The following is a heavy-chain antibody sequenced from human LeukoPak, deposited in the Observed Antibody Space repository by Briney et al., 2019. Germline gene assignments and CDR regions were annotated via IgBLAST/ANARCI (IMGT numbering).Heavy chain of an antibody. CDR2: ISYDGSNK. J-gene: IGHJ4*02. CDR1: GFTFSSYG. V-gene: IGHV3-30*18. D-gene: IGHD3-10*01. Sequence: GGSLRLSCAASGFTFSSYGMHWVRQAPGKGLEWLAVISYDGSNKYYADSVKGRFTISRDNSKNTLYLQMNSLRAEDTAVYYCAKDFLGEFDYWGQGTLVTVSS. CDR3: AKDFLGEFDY.